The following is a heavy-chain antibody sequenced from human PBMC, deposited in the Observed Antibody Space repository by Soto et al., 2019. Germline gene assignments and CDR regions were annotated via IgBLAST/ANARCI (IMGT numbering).Heavy chain of an antibody. V-gene: IGHV3-30*18. CDR3: AKDGENYDFWSGSLLLTY. CDR2: ISYDGSNK. Sequence: GGSLRLSCAASGFTFSSYGMHWVRQAPGKGLEWVAVISYDGSNKYYADSVKGRFTISRDNSKNTLYLQMNSLRAEDTAVYYCAKDGENYDFWSGSLLLTYWGQGTMVTVYS. J-gene: IGHJ4*02. CDR1: GFTFSSYG. D-gene: IGHD3-3*01.